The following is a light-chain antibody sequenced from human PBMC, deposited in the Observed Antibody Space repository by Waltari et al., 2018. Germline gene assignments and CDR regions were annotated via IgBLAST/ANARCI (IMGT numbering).Light chain of an antibody. V-gene: IGLV1-44*01. CDR1: TSNIGSNT. CDR3: AAWDDSLNAWV. Sequence: QSGLTQPPSASGTPGPRVTISCSGSTSNIGSNTVNWYQQVPGTAPKLLIFINNQRPSGVPDRFSGSKSGTSASLAISGLQSEDEADYSCAAWDDSLNAWVFGGGTKLTVL. CDR2: INN. J-gene: IGLJ3*02.